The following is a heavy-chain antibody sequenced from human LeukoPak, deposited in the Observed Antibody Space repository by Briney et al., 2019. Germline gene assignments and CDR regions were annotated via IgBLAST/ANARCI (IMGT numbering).Heavy chain of an antibody. J-gene: IGHJ5*02. CDR1: GGSISISSYY. CDR2: IYYSGST. CDR3: ARVGSMVRGSLPFDP. D-gene: IGHD3-10*01. Sequence: SETLSLTCTVSGGSISISSYYWGWIRQPPGKGLEWIGSIYYSGSTYYNPPLKSRVTISVDTSKNQFSLKLSSVTAADTAVYYCARVGSMVRGSLPFDPWGQGTLVTVSS. V-gene: IGHV4-39*07.